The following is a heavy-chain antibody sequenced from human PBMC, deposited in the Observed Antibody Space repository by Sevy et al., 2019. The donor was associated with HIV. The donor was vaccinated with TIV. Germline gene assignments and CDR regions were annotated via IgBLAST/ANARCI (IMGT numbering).Heavy chain of an antibody. CDR1: GFTVNSNY. CDR2: ISGSGGSGDKT. J-gene: IGHJ4*02. D-gene: IGHD3-22*01. V-gene: IGHV3-53*01. CDR3: ARKYDSSGYFDY. Sequence: GGSLRLSCAASGFTVNSNYMTWVRQAPGKGLEWVSGISGSGGSGDKTNYADSVKGRFTISRDDSKNSLYLQLNSLRAEDTAIYYCARKYDSSGYFDYWGQRTLVTGSS.